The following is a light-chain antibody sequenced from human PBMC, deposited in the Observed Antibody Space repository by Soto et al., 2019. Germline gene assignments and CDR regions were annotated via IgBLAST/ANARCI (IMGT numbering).Light chain of an antibody. CDR1: QSIYSS. V-gene: IGKV1-39*01. Sequence: DIQMPQSPSSLSASVGDRVTITSRASQSIYSSLNWYHQKPGKAPKLLIYAASNLQSGVPSRFSGSGSGTDFTLSISSLQPEDFATYYCQQSYSAPYTFGQGTKLEI. J-gene: IGKJ2*01. CDR2: AAS. CDR3: QQSYSAPYT.